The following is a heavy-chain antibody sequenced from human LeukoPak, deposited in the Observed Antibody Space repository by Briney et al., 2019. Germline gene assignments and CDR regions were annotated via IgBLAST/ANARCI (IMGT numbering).Heavy chain of an antibody. V-gene: IGHV3-21*01. CDR3: ARGGTFGVDISDY. CDR2: ISSSSRNT. CDR1: GFTFSSFS. J-gene: IGHJ4*02. Sequence: GGSLRLSCAASGFTFSSFSMNWVRQAPGKGLEWVSSISSSSRNTYYTDSVKGRFTISRDNAKNSLYLQTSSLRAEDTAVYYCARGGTFGVDISDYWGQGTLVTVSS. D-gene: IGHD3-3*01.